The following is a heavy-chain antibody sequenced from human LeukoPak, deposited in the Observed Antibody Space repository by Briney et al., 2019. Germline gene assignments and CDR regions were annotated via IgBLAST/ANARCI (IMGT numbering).Heavy chain of an antibody. J-gene: IGHJ1*01. Sequence: ASVKVSCKASGYTFTSYYMHWVRQAPGQGLEWMGIINPSGGSTSYAQKFQGRVTMTRDTSTSTVYMELSSLRSEDTAVYYCARELDYYDSSGRVVYFQHWGQGTLVTVSS. CDR2: INPSGGST. V-gene: IGHV1-46*01. D-gene: IGHD3-22*01. CDR3: ARELDYYDSSGRVVYFQH. CDR1: GYTFTSYY.